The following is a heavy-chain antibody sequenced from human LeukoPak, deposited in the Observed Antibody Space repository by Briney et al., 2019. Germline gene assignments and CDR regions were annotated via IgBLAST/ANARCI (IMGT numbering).Heavy chain of an antibody. J-gene: IGHJ4*02. Sequence: GASVKVSCRASGFTFTGSYMHWVRQAPGQGLGWMGWINPNSGGTNYAQNFQGRVTMTRDTSISTAYMELSRLRSDDTAVYYCARDGAPTRFDYWGQGTLVTVSS. CDR1: GFTFTGSY. CDR2: INPNSGGT. CDR3: ARDGAPTRFDY. V-gene: IGHV1-2*02. D-gene: IGHD3-16*01.